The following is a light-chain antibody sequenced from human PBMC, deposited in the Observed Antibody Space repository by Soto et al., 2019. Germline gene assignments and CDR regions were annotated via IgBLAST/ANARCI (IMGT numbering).Light chain of an antibody. Sequence: DVQMTQSLSSLSASVGDKFTITCRASQGISIFLAWFQQIPGKVPKLLIYSASTLQSGVPSRFSGSGSGTDFTLTISSLQPEDVAIYYCQKYNSGPLTFGGGTKVDIK. CDR1: QGISIF. CDR3: QKYNSGPLT. J-gene: IGKJ4*01. CDR2: SAS. V-gene: IGKV1-27*01.